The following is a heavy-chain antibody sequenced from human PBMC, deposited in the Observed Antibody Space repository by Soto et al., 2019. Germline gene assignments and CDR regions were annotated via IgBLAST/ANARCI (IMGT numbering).Heavy chain of an antibody. V-gene: IGHV1-69*13. CDR3: ARERSYDSSGYYSNYYYYGMDV. CDR1: GGTFSSYA. D-gene: IGHD3-22*01. Sequence: ASVKVSCKASGGTFSSYAISWVRQAPGQGLEWMGGIIPIFGTANYAQKFQGRVTITADESTSTAYMELGSLRSEDTAVYYCARERSYDSSGYYSNYYYYGMDVWGQGTTVTVSS. J-gene: IGHJ6*02. CDR2: IIPIFGTA.